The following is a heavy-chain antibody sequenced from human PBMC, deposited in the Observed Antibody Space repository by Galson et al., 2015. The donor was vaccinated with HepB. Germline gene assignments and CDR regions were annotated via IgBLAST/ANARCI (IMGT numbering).Heavy chain of an antibody. CDR1: GDSVSSHSAA. V-gene: IGHV6-1*01. J-gene: IGHJ4*02. CDR2: TYYRSKWYN. CDR3: ARRITIFGVVVGFDY. Sequence: CAISGDSVSSHSAAWNWIRQSPSRGLEWLGRTYYRSKWYNDYAVSVKSRITINPDTSKNQFSLQLNSVTPEDTAVYYCARRITIFGVVVGFDYWGQGTLVTVSS. D-gene: IGHD3-3*01.